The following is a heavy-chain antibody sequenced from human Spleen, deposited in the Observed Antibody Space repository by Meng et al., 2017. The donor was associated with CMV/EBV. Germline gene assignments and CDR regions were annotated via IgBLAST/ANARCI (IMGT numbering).Heavy chain of an antibody. CDR2: IIPILGIA. J-gene: IGHJ3*02. CDR1: GGTFSSYA. D-gene: IGHD2-2*01. Sequence: SVKVSCKASGGTFSSYAISWVRQAPGQGLEWMGGIIPILGIANYAQKFQGRVTITADKSTSTAYMELSSLRSEDTAVYYCAKGGRVVPAAWRHEIWGQGTMVTVSS. V-gene: IGHV1-69*10. CDR3: AKGGRVVPAAWRHEI.